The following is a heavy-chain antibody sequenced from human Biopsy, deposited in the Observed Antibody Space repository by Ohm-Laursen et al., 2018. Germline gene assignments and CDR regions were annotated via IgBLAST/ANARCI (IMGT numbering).Heavy chain of an antibody. V-gene: IGHV3-53*01. CDR1: GFTVSSTY. CDR3: AREGRDY. Sequence: GSLRLSCVASGFTVSSTYMSWVRQAPGKGLEWVSVIYTGGSTFYADSVKGRFTISRDKSKNTLYLQMNNLTAEDTAVYYCAREGRDYWGQGTLVTVSS. J-gene: IGHJ4*02. CDR2: IYTGGST.